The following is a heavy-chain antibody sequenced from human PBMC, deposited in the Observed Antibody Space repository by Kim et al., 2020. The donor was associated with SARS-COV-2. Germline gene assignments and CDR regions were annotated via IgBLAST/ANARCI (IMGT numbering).Heavy chain of an antibody. J-gene: IGHJ3*01. V-gene: IGHV3-30*03. CDR1: GFTFSDYG. CDR3: TRGPVHSGSLDDAFDF. Sequence: GGSLRLSCAGSGFTFSDYGIHWVRQAPGKGLEWVAFIASLGNNKYFADSVKGRFTLSRDSSLNTVYLQMNSLRPEDSATYYCTRGPVHSGSLDDAFDF. D-gene: IGHD6-19*01. CDR2: IASLGNNK.